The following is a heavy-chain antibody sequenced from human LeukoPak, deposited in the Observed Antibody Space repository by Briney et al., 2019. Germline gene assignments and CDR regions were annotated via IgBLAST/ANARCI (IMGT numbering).Heavy chain of an antibody. CDR3: ARRPFKYYDILTGSYRSEFDY. V-gene: IGHV1-8*01. Sequence: ASVKVSCKASGYTFTSYDINWVRQATGQGLEWMGWMNPDTGNTGYAQKFQGRVTMTRNTSISTAYMELSSLKSEDTAVYYCARRPFKYYDILTGSYRSEFDYWGQGTLVTVSS. J-gene: IGHJ4*02. CDR1: GYTFTSYD. CDR2: MNPDTGNT. D-gene: IGHD3-9*01.